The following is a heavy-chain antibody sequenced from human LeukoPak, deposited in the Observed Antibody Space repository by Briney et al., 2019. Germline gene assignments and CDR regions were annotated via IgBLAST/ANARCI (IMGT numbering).Heavy chain of an antibody. CDR3: AKEYSGYDQHFDY. Sequence: PGGSLRLSCAASGFTFSSYGMHWVRQAPGKGLEWVAVISYDGSNKYYADSVKGRFTISRDNSKNTLYLQMNSLRAEDTAVYYCAKEYSGYDQHFDYWGQGTLVTVSS. V-gene: IGHV3-30*18. CDR2: ISYDGSNK. D-gene: IGHD5-12*01. J-gene: IGHJ4*02. CDR1: GFTFSSYG.